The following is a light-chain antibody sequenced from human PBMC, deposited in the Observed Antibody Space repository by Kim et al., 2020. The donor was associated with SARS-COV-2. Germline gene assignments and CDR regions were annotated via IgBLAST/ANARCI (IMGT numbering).Light chain of an antibody. CDR3: QQSYSTLMYN. CDR1: QSISSY. Sequence: ASVGGRVTITCQARQSISSYLTWYQQKQEKSAKLLIYAERSLQSGIPSDSSGNGSGTDFTLTISSLQPEVFATYYCQQSYSTLMYNFGQGTKLEI. CDR2: AER. V-gene: IGKV1-39*01. J-gene: IGKJ2*01.